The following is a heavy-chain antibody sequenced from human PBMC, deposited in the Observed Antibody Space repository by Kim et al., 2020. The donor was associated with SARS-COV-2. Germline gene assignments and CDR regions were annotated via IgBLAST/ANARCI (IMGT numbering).Heavy chain of an antibody. J-gene: IGHJ6*02. CDR1: GGTFSSYA. V-gene: IGHV1-69*13. CDR3: ARALEPRYDILTGYYQGV. CDR2: IIPIFGTA. D-gene: IGHD3-9*01. Sequence: SVKVSCKASGGTFSSYAISWVRQAPGQGLEWMGGIIPIFGTANYAQKFQGRVTITADESTSTAYMELSSLRSEDTAVYYCARALEPRYDILTGYYQGVWGQGTKVTVSS.